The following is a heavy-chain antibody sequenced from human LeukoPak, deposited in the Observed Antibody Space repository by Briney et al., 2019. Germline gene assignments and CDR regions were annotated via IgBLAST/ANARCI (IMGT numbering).Heavy chain of an antibody. V-gene: IGHV1-69*02. CDR3: ARGPSGGLPYYFDY. Sequence: GASVKVSCKASGGTFSSYTISWVRQAPGQGLEWMGRIIPILGIANYAQKFQGRVTITADKSTSTAYMELSGLRSEDTAVYYCARGPSGGLPYYFDYWGQGTLVTVSS. J-gene: IGHJ4*02. CDR1: GGTFSSYT. CDR2: IIPILGIA.